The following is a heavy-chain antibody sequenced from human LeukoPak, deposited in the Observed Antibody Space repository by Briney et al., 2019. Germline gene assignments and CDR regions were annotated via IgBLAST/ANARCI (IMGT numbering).Heavy chain of an antibody. CDR3: AKLKRVGIAPFDD. Sequence: PGGSLRLSCAASGFTFSHFAMSWVRQAPGKGLHWVSTISGSGNKTYDADSVKGRFTISRDNSKNTLYLQKTGLRAEDTAVYYCAKLKRVGIAPFDDWGQGTLVTVSS. D-gene: IGHD3-10*01. J-gene: IGHJ4*02. V-gene: IGHV3-23*01. CDR1: GFTFSHFA. CDR2: ISGSGNKT.